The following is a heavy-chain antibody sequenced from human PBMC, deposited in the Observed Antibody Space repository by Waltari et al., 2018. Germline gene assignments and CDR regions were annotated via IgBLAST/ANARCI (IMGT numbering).Heavy chain of an antibody. Sequence: EVQLLESGGGWVQVGGSLRLSCAASGFSFNTYWMTWVRQAPGKGLEWRANIKNDGSQTYYGDSVKGRFNISRDNAGNSLYLQMHSLRAEDTAVYYCARDSIYSGFYSYNYGMDVWGQGTTVTVSS. CDR1: GFSFNTYW. V-gene: IGHV3-7*01. CDR2: IKNDGSQT. J-gene: IGHJ6*01. CDR3: ARDSIYSGFYSYNYGMDV. D-gene: IGHD5-12*01.